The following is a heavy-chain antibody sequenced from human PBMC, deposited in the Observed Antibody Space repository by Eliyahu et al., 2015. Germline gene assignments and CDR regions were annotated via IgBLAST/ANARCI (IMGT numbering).Heavy chain of an antibody. CDR2: LIPVFGTP. Sequence: QVQLLQSGAEVKESGSSVTVSCKASGDTLSNPIFSWVRRAPGQGLEWMGGLIPVFGTPXYAQKFRGRVSITIDRSTNTHYMELSRLTSEDTATYYCXTSAGXWSQFDYWGQGTLVTVST. D-gene: IGHD3-3*01. J-gene: IGHJ4*02. V-gene: IGHV1-69*06. CDR3: XTSAGXWSQFDY. CDR1: GDTLSNPI.